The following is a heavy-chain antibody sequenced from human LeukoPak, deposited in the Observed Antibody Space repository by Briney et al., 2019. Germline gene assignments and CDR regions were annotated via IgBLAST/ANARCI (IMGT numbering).Heavy chain of an antibody. CDR1: GGSISSYY. CDR2: IYYSGS. V-gene: IGHV4-59*08. D-gene: IGHD2-15*01. Sequence: PSETLSLTCTVSGGSISSYYCSWIRQPPGKGLEWIGYIYYSGSNYNPSLKSRLTISLDTSNNQFSLKLSSVTAADTAVYYCARHDVRGSCRGHYYFFYGMDVWGQGTTVTVSS. CDR3: ARHDVRGSCRGHYYFFYGMDV. J-gene: IGHJ6*02.